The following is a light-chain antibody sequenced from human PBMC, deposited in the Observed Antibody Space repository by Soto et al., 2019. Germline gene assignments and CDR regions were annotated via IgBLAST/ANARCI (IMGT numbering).Light chain of an antibody. J-gene: IGKJ2*01. CDR1: QSVSSSY. CDR3: QQYGRSPYT. V-gene: IGKV3-20*01. CDR2: GAS. Sequence: ELVLTQSPGTLSLSPGERATLSCRASQSVSSSYLAWYQQKSDQATRLFIYGASSRATGIPDRFTGSGSGTDFTLTISRLEPEDCAEYYCQQYGRSPYTFGQGTKLEIK.